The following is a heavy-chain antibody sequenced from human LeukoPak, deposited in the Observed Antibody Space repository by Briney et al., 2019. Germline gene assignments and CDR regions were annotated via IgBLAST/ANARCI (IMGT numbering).Heavy chain of an antibody. Sequence: SETLSLTCTVSGGSISSYYWSWVRQPPGKGLEWIGYIYFTGTGSTNYSPSLKSRVTISVDTSKNQFSLKLSSVTAADTAVYYCARHREKSSYYGVDWFDPWGQGTLVTVSS. CDR1: GGSISSYY. J-gene: IGHJ5*02. CDR3: ARHREKSSYYGVDWFDP. V-gene: IGHV4-59*08. CDR2: IYFTGTGST. D-gene: IGHD2-2*01.